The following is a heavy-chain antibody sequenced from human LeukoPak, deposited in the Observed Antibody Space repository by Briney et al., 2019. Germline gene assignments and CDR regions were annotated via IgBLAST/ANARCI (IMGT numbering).Heavy chain of an antibody. CDR3: ARVRGGSGPTNWFDP. D-gene: IGHD3-10*01. Sequence: SETLSLTCTVSGGSISSSRYYWGWIRQPPGKGLEWIGDIYYSGSTNYNPSLKSRVTISVDTSKNQFSLKLSSVTAADTAVYYCARVRGGSGPTNWFDPWGQGTLVTVSS. CDR2: IYYSGST. CDR1: GGSISSSRYY. V-gene: IGHV4-61*05. J-gene: IGHJ5*02.